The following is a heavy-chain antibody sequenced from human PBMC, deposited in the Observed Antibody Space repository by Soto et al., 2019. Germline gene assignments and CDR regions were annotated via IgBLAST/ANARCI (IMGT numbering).Heavy chain of an antibody. CDR3: ARDSSGRQYYGMDV. V-gene: IGHV3-48*02. Sequence: GGSLRLSCTPSGFIFSDYSMSWVRQAPGKGLEWISYITTTSSTMYYADSVKGRFTISTDNAKNSLYLQMNSLRDEDTAVYYCARDSSGRQYYGMDVWGQGTTVTVSS. D-gene: IGHD3-22*01. CDR2: ITTTSSTM. J-gene: IGHJ6*02. CDR1: GFIFSDYS.